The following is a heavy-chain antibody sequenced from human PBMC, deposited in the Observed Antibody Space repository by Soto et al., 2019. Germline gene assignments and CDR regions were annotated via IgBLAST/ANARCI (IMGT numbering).Heavy chain of an antibody. D-gene: IGHD3-16*01. CDR3: AKGVQRGAYYYYGMDV. J-gene: IGHJ6*02. CDR2: ISWNSGSI. CDR1: GFTFDDYA. V-gene: IGHV3-9*01. Sequence: GGSLRLSCAASGFTFDDYAMHWVRQAPGKGLEWVSGISWNSGSIGYADSVKGRFTISRDNAKNSLYLQMNSLRAEDTALYYCAKGVQRGAYYYYGMDVWGQGTTVTVSS.